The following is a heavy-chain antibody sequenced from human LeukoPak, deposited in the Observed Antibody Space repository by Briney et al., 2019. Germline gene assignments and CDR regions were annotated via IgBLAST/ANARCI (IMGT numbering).Heavy chain of an antibody. Sequence: GASVKVSCKASGYTFTSYYIHWVRQAPGHGLECMGWINPHSGGTYYAQKFQGRVRMTRDTSISTAYMELSDLKSDDTAVYFCARALLAAPSHDWGQGTLVAVSS. CDR3: ARALLAAPSHD. CDR2: INPHSGGT. CDR1: GYTFTSYY. D-gene: IGHD6-13*01. J-gene: IGHJ4*02. V-gene: IGHV1-2*02.